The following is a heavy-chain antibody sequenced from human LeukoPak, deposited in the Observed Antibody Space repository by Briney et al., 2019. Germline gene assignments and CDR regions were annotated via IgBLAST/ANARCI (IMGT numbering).Heavy chain of an antibody. Sequence: PGGSLRLSCAASGFTFSSYAMSWVRQAPGKGLEWVSAISGSGGSTYYADSVKGWFTISRDNSKNTLYLQMNSLRAEDTAVYYCAVPILGIWSGFDYWGQGTLVTVSS. CDR1: GFTFSSYA. CDR2: ISGSGGST. V-gene: IGHV3-23*01. J-gene: IGHJ4*02. D-gene: IGHD7-27*01. CDR3: AVPILGIWSGFDY.